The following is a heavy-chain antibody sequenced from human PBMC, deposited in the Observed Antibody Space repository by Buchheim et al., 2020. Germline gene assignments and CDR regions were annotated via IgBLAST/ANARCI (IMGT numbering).Heavy chain of an antibody. J-gene: IGHJ6*04. CDR2: ISTRANTI. D-gene: IGHD3-10*01. V-gene: IGHV3-11*01. CDR3: AKFFYYGSGTYYNPYSYNGMDV. CDR1: GFTFDDYY. Sequence: QVQLVESGGGLVKAGGSLRLSCAASGFTFDDYYMTWIRQAPGKGLEWVSHISTRANTIKYADSVKGRFTTSRDNAKKSLYLQMNSLRADDTAVYYCAKFFYYGSGTYYNPYSYNGMDVWGKGTT.